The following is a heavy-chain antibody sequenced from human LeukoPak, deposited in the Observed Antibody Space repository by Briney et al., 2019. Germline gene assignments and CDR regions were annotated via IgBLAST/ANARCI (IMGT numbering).Heavy chain of an antibody. CDR2: INPNSGGT. J-gene: IGHJ4*02. Sequence: ASVKVSCKASGYTFTSYGISWVRQAPGQGLEWMGWINPNSGGTNYAQKFQGRVTMTRDTSISTAYMELSRLRSDDTAVYYCARAVGYSSSWYLTGGSQAQEIFDYWGQGTLVTVSS. V-gene: IGHV1-2*02. D-gene: IGHD6-13*01. CDR1: GYTFTSYG. CDR3: ARAVGYSSSWYLTGGSQAQEIFDY.